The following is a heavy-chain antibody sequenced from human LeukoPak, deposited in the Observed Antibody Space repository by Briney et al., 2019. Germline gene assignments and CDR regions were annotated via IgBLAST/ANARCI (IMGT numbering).Heavy chain of an antibody. CDR3: AKWLGGWFLSSMYYFDY. V-gene: IGHV3-23*01. J-gene: IGHJ4*02. Sequence: GGSLRLSCAASGVTFSSYAMSWVRQAPGKGLEWVSAISGSGGSTYYADSVKGRFTISRDNSKNTLYLQMNSLRAEDTAVYYCAKWLGGWFLSSMYYFDYWGQGTLVTVSS. CDR1: GVTFSSYA. D-gene: IGHD3-10*01. CDR2: ISGSGGST.